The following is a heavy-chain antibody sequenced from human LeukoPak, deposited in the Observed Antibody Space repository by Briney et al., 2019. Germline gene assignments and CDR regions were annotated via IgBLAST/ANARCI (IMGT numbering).Heavy chain of an antibody. V-gene: IGHV3-23*01. CDR3: ARRYYYDSSGYYWEADAFDI. Sequence: PGGSLRLSCAASGFTFSSYAMSWVRQAPGKGLEWVSAISGSGGSTYYADSVKGRFTISRDNPKNTLYLQMNSLRAEDTAVYYCARRYYYDSSGYYWEADAFDIWGQGTMVTVSS. CDR2: ISGSGGST. CDR1: GFTFSSYA. J-gene: IGHJ3*02. D-gene: IGHD3-22*01.